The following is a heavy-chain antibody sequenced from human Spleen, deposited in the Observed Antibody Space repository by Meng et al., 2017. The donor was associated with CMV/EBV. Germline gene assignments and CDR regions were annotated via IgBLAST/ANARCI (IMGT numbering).Heavy chain of an antibody. CDR1: GFTFDDYA. CDR2: ISWDGGST. J-gene: IGHJ4*02. V-gene: IGHV3-43D*03. CDR3: AKDQYSGSYRGTFFGY. D-gene: IGHD1-26*01. Sequence: GESLKISCAASGFTFDDYAMHWVRQAPGKGLEWVSLISWDGGSTYYADSVKGRFTISRDNSKNSLYLQMNSLRAEDTALYYCAKDQYSGSYRGTFFGYWGQGTLVTVSS.